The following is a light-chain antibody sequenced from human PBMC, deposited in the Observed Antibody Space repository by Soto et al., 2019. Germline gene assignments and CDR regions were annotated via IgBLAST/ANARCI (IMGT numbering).Light chain of an antibody. J-gene: IGKJ1*01. V-gene: IGKV3-11*01. CDR3: HQYDSWT. CDR2: DAS. CDR1: QSVSSY. Sequence: EIGLKQYPATLSLSPGERATLSCRASQSVSSYLAWYQQKPGQAPRLLIYDASNRATGIPARFSGSGSGTDFTLTISRLEPEDFAVYYCHQYDSWTFGQGTNVDIK.